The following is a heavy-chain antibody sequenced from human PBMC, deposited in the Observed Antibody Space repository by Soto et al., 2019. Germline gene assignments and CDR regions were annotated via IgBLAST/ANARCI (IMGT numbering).Heavy chain of an antibody. J-gene: IGHJ6*02. CDR1: GYSFAGYH. CDR3: ARDARGTRGFDEKDI. Sequence: ASVKVSCKASGYSFAGYHIHWVRQAPGRGLEWMGWINPNSGDTEYAQNFQGRVTMTRDTSFNLVYMEMSGLMSDDTAVYYCARDARGTRGFDEKDIWGQGTTVTVSS. V-gene: IGHV1-2*02. D-gene: IGHD3-9*01. CDR2: INPNSGDT.